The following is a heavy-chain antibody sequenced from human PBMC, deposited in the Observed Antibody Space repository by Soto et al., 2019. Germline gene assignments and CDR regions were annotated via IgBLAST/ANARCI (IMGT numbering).Heavy chain of an antibody. Sequence: QVQLQESGPGLVKPSQTLSLTCTVSGGSISSGDYYWSWIRQPPGKGLEWIGYIYYSGSTYCNPSLKSRVTISVDTSKNQFSLKLSSVTAADTAVYYCAREVVKAFNWFDPWGQGTLVTVSS. D-gene: IGHD2-15*01. CDR1: GGSISSGDYY. CDR3: AREVVKAFNWFDP. J-gene: IGHJ5*02. CDR2: IYYSGST. V-gene: IGHV4-30-4*01.